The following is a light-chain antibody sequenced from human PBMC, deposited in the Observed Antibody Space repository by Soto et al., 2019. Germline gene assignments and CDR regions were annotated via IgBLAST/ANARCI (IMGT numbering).Light chain of an antibody. CDR1: SSDVGGYNY. CDR3: SSYTSSSTLV. Sequence: QSVLTQPASVSGSPGQAIPISCTRTSSDVGGYNYVSWYQQHPGKAPKLMIYDVSNRPSGVSNRFSGSKSGNTASLTISGLQAEDEADYYCSSYTSSSTLVFGTGTKVPVL. CDR2: DVS. V-gene: IGLV2-14*01. J-gene: IGLJ1*01.